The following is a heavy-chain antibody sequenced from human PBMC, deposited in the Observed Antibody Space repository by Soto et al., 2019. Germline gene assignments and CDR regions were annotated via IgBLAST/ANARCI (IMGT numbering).Heavy chain of an antibody. CDR2: IYYSGST. CDR1: GGSISSSSYY. D-gene: IGHD6-19*01. CDR3: ARRGRIAVAGTIDYWFDP. Sequence: SETLSLTCTVSGGSISSSSYYWGWIRQPPGKGLEWIGSIYYSGSTYYNPSLKSRVTISVDTSKNQFSLKLSSVTAADTAVYYCARRGRIAVAGTIDYWFDPWGQGTLVTVSS. J-gene: IGHJ5*02. V-gene: IGHV4-39*01.